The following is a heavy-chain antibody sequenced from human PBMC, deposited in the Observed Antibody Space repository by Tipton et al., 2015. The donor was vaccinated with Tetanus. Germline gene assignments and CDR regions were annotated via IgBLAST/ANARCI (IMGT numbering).Heavy chain of an antibody. CDR2: IYDSGNT. V-gene: IGHV4-31*03. Sequence: TLSLTCTVSGGSISTGGYSWNWIRQHPGKGLEWIGYIYDSGNTHYNPSLKSRVTISADASKTQFSLKLTSVTAADTAVYYCARHHPPRGFPYGGLHPWGQGTLVTVSS. CDR1: GGSISTGGYS. CDR3: ARHHPPRGFPYGGLHP. D-gene: IGHD3-16*01. J-gene: IGHJ5*02.